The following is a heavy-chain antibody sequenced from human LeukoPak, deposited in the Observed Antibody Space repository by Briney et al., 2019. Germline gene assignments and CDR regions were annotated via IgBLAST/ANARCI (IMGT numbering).Heavy chain of an antibody. D-gene: IGHD2-8*01. Sequence: GGSLRLSCAASGFTFSSYSMNWVRQAPGKGLEWVSSISSTSIYKYYADSVKGRFTISRDNAKDSLFLQMNSLRAEDTAMYYCARDPRIYCTNGICRDDYFDNWGQGTLVTVSS. CDR1: GFTFSSYS. V-gene: IGHV3-21*01. CDR3: ARDPRIYCTNGICRDDYFDN. J-gene: IGHJ4*02. CDR2: ISSTSIYK.